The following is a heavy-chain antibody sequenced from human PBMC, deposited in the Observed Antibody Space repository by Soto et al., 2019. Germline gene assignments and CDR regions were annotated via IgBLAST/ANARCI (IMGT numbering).Heavy chain of an antibody. CDR1: GGSFSGYY. CDR2: INHSGST. CDR3: ARGDRGRESDP. J-gene: IGHJ5*02. Sequence: QVQLQQWGAGLLKPSETLSLTCAVYGGSFSGYYWSWIRQPPGKGLGWIGEINHSGSTNYNPTLKSRVTISVDTSKKQFSLKLSSVTAADTAVYYCARGDRGRESDPWGQGTLVTVSS. V-gene: IGHV4-34*01.